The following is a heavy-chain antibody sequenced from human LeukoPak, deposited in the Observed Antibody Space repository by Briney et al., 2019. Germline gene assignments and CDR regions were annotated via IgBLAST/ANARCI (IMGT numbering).Heavy chain of an antibody. CDR3: ATYIWGTYRYFDF. D-gene: IGHD3-16*02. Sequence: GGSLRLSCVASGFTFSSYAMSWVRQAPGKGLEWVSAISGSGGSTYYADSVKGRFTISRDNSKNTLYLQMSSLRAEDTAVYYCATYIWGTYRYFDFWGQGTLVTVSS. J-gene: IGHJ4*02. CDR1: GFTFSSYA. V-gene: IGHV3-23*01. CDR2: ISGSGGST.